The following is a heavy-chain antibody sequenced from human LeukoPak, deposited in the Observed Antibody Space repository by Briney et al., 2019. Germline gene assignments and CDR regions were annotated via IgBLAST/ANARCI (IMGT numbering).Heavy chain of an antibody. Sequence: GASVKVSCKASGYTFTGYYMHWVRQAPGQGLEWMGWINPNSGGTNYAQKFQGRVTMTKDTSISTAYLELSSLRSDDTAVYYCAREPADGWPYYYYYMDVWGKGTTVTISS. V-gene: IGHV1-2*02. J-gene: IGHJ6*03. CDR3: AREPADGWPYYYYYMDV. D-gene: IGHD2-15*01. CDR2: INPNSGGT. CDR1: GYTFTGYY.